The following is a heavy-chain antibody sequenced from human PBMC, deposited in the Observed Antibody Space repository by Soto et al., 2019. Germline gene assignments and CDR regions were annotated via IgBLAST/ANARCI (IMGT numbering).Heavy chain of an antibody. CDR1: GGSISSGGYY. J-gene: IGHJ5*02. Sequence: QVQLQESGPGLVKPSQTLSLTCTVSGGSISSGGYYWSWIRQHPGKGLEWIGYIYYSGSTYYNPSLKSRVTISVDTSKNQFSLKLSSVTAADTAVYYCPRDSHGVGASLGLVGVWFDPWGQGTLVTVSS. D-gene: IGHD1-26*01. CDR2: IYYSGST. V-gene: IGHV4-31*03. CDR3: PRDSHGVGASLGLVGVWFDP.